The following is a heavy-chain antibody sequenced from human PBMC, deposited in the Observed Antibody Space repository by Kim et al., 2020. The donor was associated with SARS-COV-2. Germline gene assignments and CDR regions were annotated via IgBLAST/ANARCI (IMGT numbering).Heavy chain of an antibody. V-gene: IGHV3-30*18. CDR2: ITYDGSNK. Sequence: GGSLRLSCAASGFSFSSYGMNWVRQAPGKGLEWVAVITYDGSNKYYADSVKGRFTISRDNSKNTLYLQMNSLRAEDTAVYYCAKGYSYGKDFRLLDYLGQGTPVTLFS. CDR3: AKGYSYGKDFRLLDY. D-gene: IGHD5-18*01. CDR1: GFSFSSYG. J-gene: IGHJ4*02.